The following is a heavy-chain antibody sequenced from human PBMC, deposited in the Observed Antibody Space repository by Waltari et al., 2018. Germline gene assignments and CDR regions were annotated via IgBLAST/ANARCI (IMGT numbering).Heavy chain of an antibody. V-gene: IGHV4-59*01. CDR2: IHYSGRT. J-gene: IGHJ4*02. D-gene: IGHD6-13*01. Sequence: QVQLQESGPGLVKPSETLSLTCTVSGGSISTYYWSWIRQPPGKGLAWIGYIHYSGRTSYNPSLKSRVTISVDTSKNQLSLKVSSVTAADTAVYYCAREYSSFDYWGQGTLVTVSS. CDR3: AREYSSFDY. CDR1: GGSISTYY.